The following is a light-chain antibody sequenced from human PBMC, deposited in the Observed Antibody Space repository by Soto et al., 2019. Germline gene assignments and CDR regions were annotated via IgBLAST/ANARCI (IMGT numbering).Light chain of an antibody. CDR1: QSVSSSY. CDR2: GAS. V-gene: IGKV3-20*01. Sequence: EIVLTQSPGTLSLSPGERATLSCRASQSVSSSYFAWYQQKPGQAPRLVIYGASSRATGIPDRFSGSGSGTDFTLTIARMEPEEFAVYYCQKYGSSPWMFGQGTKVEI. CDR3: QKYGSSPWM. J-gene: IGKJ1*01.